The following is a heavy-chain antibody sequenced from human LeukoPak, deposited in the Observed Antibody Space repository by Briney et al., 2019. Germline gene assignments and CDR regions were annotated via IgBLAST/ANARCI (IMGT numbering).Heavy chain of an antibody. CDR2: ISYDGSNK. CDR3: ARLMAVAGTDY. V-gene: IGHV3-30-3*01. D-gene: IGHD6-19*01. J-gene: IGHJ4*02. CDR1: GFTFSSYA. Sequence: PGRSLRLSCAASGFTFSSYAMHWVRPAPGKGLEWVAVISYDGSNKYYADSVKGRFTISRDNSKNTLYLQMNSLRAEDTAVYYCARLMAVAGTDYWGQGTLVTVSS.